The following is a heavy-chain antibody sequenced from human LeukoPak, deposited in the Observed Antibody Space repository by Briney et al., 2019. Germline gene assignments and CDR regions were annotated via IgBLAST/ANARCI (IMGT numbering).Heavy chain of an antibody. CDR3: HVVRGVDPVDY. J-gene: IGHJ4*02. D-gene: IGHD3-10*01. CDR1: GYTFTSYD. V-gene: IGHV1-8*03. CDR2: MNPNSGNT. Sequence: GASVKVSCKASGYTFTSYDINWVRQATGQGLEWMGWMNPNSGNTGYAQKFQGRVTITRNTSISTAYMELSSLTSEDTAVYYCHVVRGVDPVDYWGQGTLVTVSS.